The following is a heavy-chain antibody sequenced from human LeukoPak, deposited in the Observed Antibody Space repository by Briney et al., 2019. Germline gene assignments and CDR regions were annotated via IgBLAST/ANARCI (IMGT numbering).Heavy chain of an antibody. CDR3: ARSPDYYDSSGLDY. J-gene: IGHJ4*02. V-gene: IGHV4-61*02. CDR1: GGSISSGSYY. D-gene: IGHD3-22*01. CDR2: IYTSGST. Sequence: SQTLSLTCTVSGGSISSGSYYWSWIRQPAGKGLEWIGRIYTSGSTDYNPSLKSRVTISVDTSKNQFSLKLSSVTAADTAVYYCARSPDYYDSSGLDYWGQGTLATVSS.